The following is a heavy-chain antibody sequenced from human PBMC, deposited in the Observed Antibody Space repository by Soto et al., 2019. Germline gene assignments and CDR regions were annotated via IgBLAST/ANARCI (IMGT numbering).Heavy chain of an antibody. J-gene: IGHJ3*02. V-gene: IGHV1-69*13. CDR2: IIPIFGTA. CDR1: GGTFSSYA. Sequence: SVKVSCKASGGTFSSYAISWVRQAPGQGLEWMGGIIPIFGTANYAQKFQGRVTITADESTSTAYMELSSLRSEDTAVYYRAVEYSSSSSGAFDIWGQGTMVTVSS. CDR3: AVEYSSSSSGAFDI. D-gene: IGHD6-6*01.